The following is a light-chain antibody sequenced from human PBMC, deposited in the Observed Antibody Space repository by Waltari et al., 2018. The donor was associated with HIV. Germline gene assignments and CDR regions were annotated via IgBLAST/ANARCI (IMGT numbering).Light chain of an antibody. CDR1: SSDVGGYNY. V-gene: IGLV2-8*01. J-gene: IGLJ2*01. CDR3: SSYAGSNNPHVV. CDR2: EVS. Sequence: QSALTQPPSASGSPGQSVTISCTGTSSDVGGYNYVSWYQQHPGKAPKLMIYEVSKRPSGVPDRCFGSKSGNTASLTVAGLQAEDEADYYCSSYAGSNNPHVVFGGGTKLTVL.